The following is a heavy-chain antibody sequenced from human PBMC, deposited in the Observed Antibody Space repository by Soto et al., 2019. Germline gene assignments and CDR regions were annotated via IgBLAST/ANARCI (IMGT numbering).Heavy chain of an antibody. D-gene: IGHD6-6*01. CDR3: AHRRVATLFDP. J-gene: IGHJ5*02. CDR2: IYWDDDE. V-gene: IGHV2-5*02. CDR1: GFSLSTNGVG. Sequence: SGPTLVNPTQTLTLTCTFSGFSLSTNGVGVGWIRQPPGKALEWLALIYWDDDERYNPSLKSRLTITKDTSKNQVVLTMTNMDPVDTATYYCAHRRVATLFDPWGQGTLVTVSS.